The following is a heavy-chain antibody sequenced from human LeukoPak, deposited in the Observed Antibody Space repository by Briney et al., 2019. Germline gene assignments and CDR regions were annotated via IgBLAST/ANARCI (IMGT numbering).Heavy chain of an antibody. Sequence: GGSLRLSCAASGFTFSDYYMSWIRQAPGKGLEWVSYISSSGSTIYYADSVKGRFTISRDNAKNSLYLQMNSLRAEDAAVYFCARDRGWRSGGYYLYYFDFWGQGTLVTVSS. CDR1: GFTFSDYY. CDR2: ISSSGSTI. CDR3: ARDRGWRSGGYYLYYFDF. D-gene: IGHD3-22*01. J-gene: IGHJ4*02. V-gene: IGHV3-11*04.